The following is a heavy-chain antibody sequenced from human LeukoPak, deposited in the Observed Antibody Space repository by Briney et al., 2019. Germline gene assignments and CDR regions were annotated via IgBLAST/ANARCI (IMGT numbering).Heavy chain of an antibody. CDR2: ISGSGGST. J-gene: IGHJ4*02. CDR1: GFTFSSYA. V-gene: IGHV3-23*01. D-gene: IGHD3-10*01. CDR3: AKDVLRFGEDSGHYFDY. Sequence: GGSLRLSCAASGFTFSSYAMSWVRQAPGKGLEWVSAISGSGGSTYYADSVKGRFTISRDNSKNTLYLQMNSLRTEDTAVYYCAKDVLRFGEDSGHYFDYWGQGTLVTVSS.